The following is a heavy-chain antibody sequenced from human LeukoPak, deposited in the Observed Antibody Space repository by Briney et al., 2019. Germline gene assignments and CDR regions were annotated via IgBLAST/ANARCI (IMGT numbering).Heavy chain of an antibody. V-gene: IGHV1-69*04. Sequence: VKVSCKASGGTLNTYAITWVRQAPGQGLEWMGRIIPILDVADYAQQFQGRVTISADRSTSTVYMDLSSLRSEDTATYYCARFPVRGYTYGSVIHHMDVWGQGTTVTVSS. CDR3: ARFPVRGYTYGSVIHHMDV. CDR2: IIPILDVA. D-gene: IGHD5-18*01. J-gene: IGHJ6*02. CDR1: GGTLNTYA.